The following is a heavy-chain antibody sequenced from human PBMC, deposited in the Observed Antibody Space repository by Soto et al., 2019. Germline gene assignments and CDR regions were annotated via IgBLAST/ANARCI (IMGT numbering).Heavy chain of an antibody. V-gene: IGHV1-69*12. CDR1: GGTFSNYA. CDR2: IGPIFGTT. CDR3: ARVEAVAGLYNYHGLDV. Sequence: QVQLVQSGAEVKKPGSSVKVSCKVSGGTFSNYAIDWVRLAPGHGLEWMGGIGPIFGTTYYTQKFQGRASIIADASTTTAYVEMSSLRSEDTAIYYCARVEAVAGLYNYHGLDVWGQGTAVTVSS. D-gene: IGHD6-19*01. J-gene: IGHJ6*02.